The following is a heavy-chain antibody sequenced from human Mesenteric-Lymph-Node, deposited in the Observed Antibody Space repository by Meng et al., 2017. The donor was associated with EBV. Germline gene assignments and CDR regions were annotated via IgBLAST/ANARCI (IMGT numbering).Heavy chain of an antibody. D-gene: IGHD2-2*02. J-gene: IGHJ4*02. Sequence: QVQLPESGPGLVKPSQTLSLTCTVSGGSISSGDYYWSWIRQPPGKGLEWIGEIFHIGTTNYNPSLKGRVTISVDKSKNEFSLRLTSVTAADAAVYYCARRDEYVRGYIPGFDYWGQGTLVTVSS. V-gene: IGHV4-30-4*01. CDR1: GGSISSGDYY. CDR3: ARRDEYVRGYIPGFDY. CDR2: IFHIGTT.